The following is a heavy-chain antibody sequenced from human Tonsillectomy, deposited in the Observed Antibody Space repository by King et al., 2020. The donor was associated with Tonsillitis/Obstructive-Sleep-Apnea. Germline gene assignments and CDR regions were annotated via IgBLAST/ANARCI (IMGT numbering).Heavy chain of an antibody. D-gene: IGHD2-2*01. CDR3: ARQVPAALGWFDP. CDR1: GGSITSSNW. J-gene: IGHJ5*02. CDR2: ISYSGST. V-gene: IGHV4-4*02. Sequence: QLQESGPGLVNPSGTLSLTCAVSGGSITSSNWGSWVRQSPEKGREWIGEISYSGSTNYTPSLKRRVTISVDKFKNQSSLRLGSVTAADTAVYYCARQVPAALGWFDPWGQGTLVTVSS.